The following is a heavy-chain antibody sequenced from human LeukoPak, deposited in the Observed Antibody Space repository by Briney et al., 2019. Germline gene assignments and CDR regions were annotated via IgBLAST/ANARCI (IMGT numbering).Heavy chain of an antibody. D-gene: IGHD3-10*01. Sequence: SETLSLTCGVYGGSFNAYYWSWIRQPPGKGLEWIGEISHSGITNYNPSLKSRVTISVDTSKNQFSLKLSSVTAADTAVYYCARDSNPYYYGSDLVGRYFDLWGRGTLVTVSS. CDR2: ISHSGIT. CDR3: ARDSNPYYYGSDLVGRYFDL. J-gene: IGHJ2*01. CDR1: GGSFNAYY. V-gene: IGHV4-34*01.